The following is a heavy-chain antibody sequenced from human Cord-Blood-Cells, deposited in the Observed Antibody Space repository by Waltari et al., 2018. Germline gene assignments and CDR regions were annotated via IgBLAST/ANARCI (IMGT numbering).Heavy chain of an antibody. D-gene: IGHD3-16*01. Sequence: QVQRVQSGAEVEKPGASETVSCTASGNTFIRYYMHWVRRAPGQGLEWMGGINPNSGGTNYAQKFQGWVTMTRDTSISTAYMELSRLRSDDTAVYYCARDVGGGTLDYWGQGTLVTVSS. J-gene: IGHJ4*02. CDR2: INPNSGGT. CDR1: GNTFIRYY. V-gene: IGHV1-2*04. CDR3: ARDVGGGTLDY.